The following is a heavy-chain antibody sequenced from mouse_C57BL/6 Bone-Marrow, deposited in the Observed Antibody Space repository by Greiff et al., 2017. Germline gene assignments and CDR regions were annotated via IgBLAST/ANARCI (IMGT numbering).Heavy chain of an antibody. CDR3: ASHYYGSSYGGYAMDY. CDR1: GYTFTDYY. D-gene: IGHD1-1*01. Sequence: EVQLQQSGPELVKPGASVKISCKASGYTFTDYYMNWVKQSHGKSLEWIGDINPNNGGTNYNQKFKGKATLTVDKSSSTAYMALRSLTSEDSAVYYCASHYYGSSYGGYAMDYWGQGTSVTVSS. V-gene: IGHV1-26*01. CDR2: INPNNGGT. J-gene: IGHJ4*01.